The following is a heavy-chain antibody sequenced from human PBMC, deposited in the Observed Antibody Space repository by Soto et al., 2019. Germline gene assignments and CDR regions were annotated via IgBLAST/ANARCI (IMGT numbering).Heavy chain of an antibody. CDR3: ARGHKFGGNSDAYDI. J-gene: IGHJ3*02. V-gene: IGHV1-69*12. CDR1: GGNFRSES. D-gene: IGHD2-21*02. Sequence: QVQLVQSGAEVKKPGSSVKVSCKASGGNFRSESINWVRQAPGQGLEWMGGIIPFFGTSDYAQKFQRRLRTNADETTTTDYMELSSLRSQDTAVYYCARGHKFGGNSDAYDIWGQGTMVTVSS. CDR2: IIPFFGTS.